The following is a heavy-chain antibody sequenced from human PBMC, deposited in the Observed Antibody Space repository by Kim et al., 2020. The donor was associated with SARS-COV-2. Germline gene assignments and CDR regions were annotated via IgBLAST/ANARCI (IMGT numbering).Heavy chain of an antibody. J-gene: IGHJ5*02. CDR1: GFIFSNHW. CDR3: GRALGSCWIYP. D-gene: IGHD2-15*01. V-gene: IGHV3-74*01. CDR2: VSPDGSTT. Sequence: GGSLRLSCAASGFIFSNHWMHWVRQVPGKGLVWVSYVSPDGSTTSYADSVKGRFIISRDNAKNTLYLEMNRLRADDTAVYYCGRALGSCWIYPWGQGTLVTVSS.